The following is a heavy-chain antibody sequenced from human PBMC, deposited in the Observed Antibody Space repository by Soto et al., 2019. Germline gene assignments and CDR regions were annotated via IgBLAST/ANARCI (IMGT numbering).Heavy chain of an antibody. D-gene: IGHD3-10*01. V-gene: IGHV5-51*01. J-gene: IGHJ5*02. Sequence: GESLKISCNASGYTFANSWIAWVRQMPGKGLEWLGNIFPGDSDTKYIPAFQGRVTLAADTSIRTACLQWRILTASDSAIYFCVRNLRARGVVGDALVETWGQGTLVRVS. CDR1: GYTFANSW. CDR2: IFPGDSDT. CDR3: VRNLRARGVVGDALVET.